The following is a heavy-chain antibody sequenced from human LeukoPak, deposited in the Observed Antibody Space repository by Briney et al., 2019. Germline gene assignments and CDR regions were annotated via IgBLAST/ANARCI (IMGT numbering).Heavy chain of an antibody. V-gene: IGHV1-69*05. Sequence: SVKVSCKASGGTFSSYAISWVRQAPGQGLEWMGGIIPIFGTANYAQKFQGRVTMTRNTSISTAYMELSSLRSEDTAVYYCARVVDYYGSGSYYDWGQGTLVTVSS. CDR2: IIPIFGTA. CDR3: ARVVDYYGSGSYYD. CDR1: GGTFSSYA. D-gene: IGHD3-10*01. J-gene: IGHJ4*02.